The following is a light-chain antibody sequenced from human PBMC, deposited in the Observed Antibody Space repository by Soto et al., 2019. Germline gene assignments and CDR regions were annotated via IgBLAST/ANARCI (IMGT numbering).Light chain of an antibody. V-gene: IGLV1-40*01. CDR1: STNIGAGYD. J-gene: IGLJ3*02. CDR3: QSYDSSLSVV. CDR2: GNN. Sequence: QSVLTQPPSVSGAPGQRVTISCTGSSTNIGAGYDVPWYQQLPGTAPKLLIYGNNNRPSGVPDRFSGSKSGTSASLAITNLQAEDEADYYCQSYDSSLSVVFGGGTKLTVL.